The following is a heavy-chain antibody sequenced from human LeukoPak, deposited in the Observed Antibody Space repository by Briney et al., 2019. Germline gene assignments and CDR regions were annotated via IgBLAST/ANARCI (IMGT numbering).Heavy chain of an antibody. D-gene: IGHD3-22*01. CDR1: GFTFSSYA. V-gene: IGHV3-23*01. CDR3: TKDTVYYNSSGYPPYYFDY. J-gene: IGHJ4*02. CDR2: ISGSGGST. Sequence: GGSLRLSCAASGFTFSSYAMSWVRQAPGKGLEWVSAISGSGGSTYYADSVKGRFTISRDNSKNSLYLQTNSLRAEDTAVYYCTKDTVYYNSSGYPPYYFDYWGQGTLVTVSS.